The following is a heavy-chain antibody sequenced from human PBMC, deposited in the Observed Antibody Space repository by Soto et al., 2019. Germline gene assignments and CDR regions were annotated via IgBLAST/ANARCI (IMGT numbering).Heavy chain of an antibody. CDR1: GGSLSGYY. J-gene: IGHJ4*02. Sequence: SXTLSLTCAVYGGSLSGYYWSWIRQPPGKGLEWIGEINHSGSTNYNPSLKSRVTISVDTSKNQFSLKLSSVTAADTAVYYCARSTWYTDPYYFDYWGQGTLVTVSS. D-gene: IGHD6-13*01. V-gene: IGHV4-34*01. CDR2: INHSGST. CDR3: ARSTWYTDPYYFDY.